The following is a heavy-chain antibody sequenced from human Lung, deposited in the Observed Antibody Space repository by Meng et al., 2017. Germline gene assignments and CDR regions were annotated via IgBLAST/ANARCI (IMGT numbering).Heavy chain of an antibody. V-gene: IGHV1-2*06. D-gene: IGHD6-13*01. CDR3: ARDEDISAAGYLLGDF. J-gene: IGHJ4*02. Sequence: LVQSGAEVKKPGASVKVSCKASGYTFTSYAMHWVRQAPGQRLEWMGRINPKSGDTHYAQKFQARVTMTGDTSISTAYMELSGLRSDDTAVYYCARDEDISAAGYLLGDFWGQGTLVTVSS. CDR2: INPKSGDT. CDR1: GYTFTSYA.